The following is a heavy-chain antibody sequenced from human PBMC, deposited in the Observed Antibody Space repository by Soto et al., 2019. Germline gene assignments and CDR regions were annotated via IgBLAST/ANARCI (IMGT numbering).Heavy chain of an antibody. CDR1: GFTVSSNY. J-gene: IGHJ2*01. D-gene: IGHD7-27*01. V-gene: IGHV3-53*01. CDR2: IYSGGST. Sequence: GGSLRLSCAASGFTVSSNYMSWVRQAPGKGLEWVSVIYSGGSTYYADSVKGRFTISRDNSKNTLYLQMNSLRAEDTAVYYCARAEGHNWGSGWYFDLWGRGTLVTVSS. CDR3: ARAEGHNWGSGWYFDL.